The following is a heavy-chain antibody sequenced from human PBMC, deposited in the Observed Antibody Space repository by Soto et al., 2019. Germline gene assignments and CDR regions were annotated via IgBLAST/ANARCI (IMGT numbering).Heavy chain of an antibody. D-gene: IGHD5-12*01. V-gene: IGHV4-59*01. CDR1: GGSISSYY. CDR2: IYYSGST. CDR3: GRVTRGYSGYENHYYYYYMDV. J-gene: IGHJ6*03. Sequence: SETLSLTCTVSGGSISSYYWSWIRQPPGKGLEWIGYIYYSGSTNYNPSLKSRVTISVDTSKNQFSLKLSSVTAADTAVYYCGRVTRGYSGYENHYYYYYMDVWGKGTTVTVSS.